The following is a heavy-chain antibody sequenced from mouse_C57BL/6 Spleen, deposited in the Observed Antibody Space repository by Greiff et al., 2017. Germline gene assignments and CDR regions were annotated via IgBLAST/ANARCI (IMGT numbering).Heavy chain of an antibody. J-gene: IGHJ4*01. CDR1: GFTFSDYY. V-gene: IGHV5-16*01. CDR2: INYDGSST. D-gene: IGHD3-1*01. CDR3: ARGGYEWYAMDY. Sequence: EVHLVESEGGLVQPGSSMKLSCTASGFTFSDYYMAWVRQVPEKGLEWVANINYDGSSTYYLDSLKSRFIISRDNAKNILYLQMSSLKSEDTATYYCARGGYEWYAMDYWGQGTSVTVSS.